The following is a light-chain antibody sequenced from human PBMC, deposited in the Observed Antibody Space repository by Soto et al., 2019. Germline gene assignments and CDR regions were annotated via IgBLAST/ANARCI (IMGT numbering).Light chain of an antibody. CDR3: QQYGSSQYT. Sequence: EIVVTQSPGTLSLSPGERATLSCRASQSVNNNYLAWYQQKPGQAPRLLIYGASSRATGLPDRFSGSVSGTYFTRTISRLEHEDFAVYYCQQYGSSQYTFGQGTKLEIK. CDR1: QSVNNNY. V-gene: IGKV3-20*01. CDR2: GAS. J-gene: IGKJ2*01.